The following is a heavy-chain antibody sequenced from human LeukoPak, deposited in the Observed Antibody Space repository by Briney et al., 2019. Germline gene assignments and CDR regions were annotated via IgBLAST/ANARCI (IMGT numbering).Heavy chain of an antibody. CDR3: AREGNWGTY. CDR1: GFTFSSYS. J-gene: IGHJ4*02. CDR2: ISSSSSYI. V-gene: IGHV3-21*01. Sequence: PGGSLRLSCAASGFTFSSYSMTWVRQAPGKGLEWVSSISSSSSYIYYADSVKGRFTISRDNAKNTLYLQMNSLRAEDTAVYYCAREGNWGTYWGQGTLVTVSS. D-gene: IGHD7-27*01.